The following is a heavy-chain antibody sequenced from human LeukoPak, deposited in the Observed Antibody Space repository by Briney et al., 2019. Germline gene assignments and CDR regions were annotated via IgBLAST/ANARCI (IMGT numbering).Heavy chain of an antibody. CDR3: ARPGCSSTSCHDFDY. CDR2: INHSGST. V-gene: IGHV4-34*01. Sequence: SETLSLTCAVYGGSFSGYYWSWIRQPPGKGLEWIGEINHSGSTNYNPSLKSRVTISVDTSKNQFSLKLSSVTAADMAVYYCARPGCSSTSCHDFDYWGQGTLVTVSS. J-gene: IGHJ4*02. CDR1: GGSFSGYY. D-gene: IGHD2-2*01.